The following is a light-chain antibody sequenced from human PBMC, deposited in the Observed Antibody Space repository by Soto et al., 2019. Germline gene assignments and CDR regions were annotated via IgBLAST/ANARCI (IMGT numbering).Light chain of an antibody. J-gene: IGLJ2*01. V-gene: IGLV2-14*03. Sequence: QSALTQPASVSGSPGQSITISCTGTSSDVGGYDYVSWYQQHPGKAPRLMIYDVNNRPSGVSNRFSGSKSGNTASLTISGLQDEDEADYYCNSYSTSSTPLVFGGGTQLTVL. CDR2: DVN. CDR1: SSDVGGYDY. CDR3: NSYSTSSTPLV.